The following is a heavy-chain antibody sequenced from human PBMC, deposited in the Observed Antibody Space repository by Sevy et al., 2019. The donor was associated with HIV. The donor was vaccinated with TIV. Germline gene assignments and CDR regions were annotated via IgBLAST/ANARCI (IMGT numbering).Heavy chain of an antibody. D-gene: IGHD6-19*01. J-gene: IGHJ4*02. Sequence: SETLSLTCTVSGYSISSGYYWGWIRQPPGKGLEWIGSIYHSGSTYYNPSLKSRVTISVDTPKNQFSLKLSSVTAADTAVYYCARDGDLYSSPFDYWGQGTLVTVSS. CDR2: IYHSGST. V-gene: IGHV4-38-2*02. CDR1: GYSISSGYY. CDR3: ARDGDLYSSPFDY.